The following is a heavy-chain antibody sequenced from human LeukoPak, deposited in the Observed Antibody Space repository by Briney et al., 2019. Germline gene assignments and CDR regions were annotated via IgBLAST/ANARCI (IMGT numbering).Heavy chain of an antibody. V-gene: IGHV3-30-3*01. Sequence: GGSLRLSCAASGFTFSSYHMHWVRQAPGRGLEWVAVISYDGSNEDYADSVKGRFTISRDNSKNTLYLQTNSLRAEDTAVYYCARDQRYSSSWYVDYWGQGPWSPSPQ. D-gene: IGHD6-13*01. CDR1: GFTFSSYH. CDR2: ISYDGSNE. J-gene: IGHJ4*02. CDR3: ARDQRYSSSWYVDY.